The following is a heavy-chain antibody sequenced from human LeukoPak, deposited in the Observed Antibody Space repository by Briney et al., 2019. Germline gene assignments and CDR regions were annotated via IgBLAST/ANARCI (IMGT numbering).Heavy chain of an antibody. D-gene: IGHD2-8*01. CDR1: GGIFGSYA. CDR3: ARDARGPNGSYYDY. V-gene: IGHV1-18*01. CDR2: ISAYNGNT. Sequence: ASVKVSCKPSGGIFGSYAISWVRQAPGQGLEWMGWISAYNGNTNYAQKLQGRATMTTDTSTSTAYMELRSLRSDDTAVYYCARDARGPNGSYYDYWGQGTLVTVSS. J-gene: IGHJ4*03.